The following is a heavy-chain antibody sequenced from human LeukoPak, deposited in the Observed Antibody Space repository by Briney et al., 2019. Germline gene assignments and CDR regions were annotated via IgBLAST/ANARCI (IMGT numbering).Heavy chain of an antibody. V-gene: IGHV4-31*03. D-gene: IGHD4-17*01. Sequence: SETLSLTCTVSGGSISSGGYYWSWIRQHPGKGLEWIVYIYYSGSTYYNPSLKSRVTISVDTSKNQFSLKLSSVTAADTAVYYCARGSENYGDPGDYWGQGTLVTVSS. CDR3: ARGSENYGDPGDY. J-gene: IGHJ4*02. CDR1: GGSISSGGYY. CDR2: IYYSGST.